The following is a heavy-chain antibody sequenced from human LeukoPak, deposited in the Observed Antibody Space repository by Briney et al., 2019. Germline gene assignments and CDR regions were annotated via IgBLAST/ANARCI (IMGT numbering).Heavy chain of an antibody. CDR1: GGSVKSYY. J-gene: IGHJ4*02. CDR3: TRGYNTLDY. CDR2: IYYSGST. V-gene: IGHV4-59*02. Sequence: SETLSLTRTVSGGSVKSYYWTWVRQPPGKGLEWIGYIYYSGSTNCNPSLKSRVTISINTSKNQFSLKLTSVTAADTAVYYCTRGYNTLDYWGQGTLVTVSS. D-gene: IGHD5-24*01.